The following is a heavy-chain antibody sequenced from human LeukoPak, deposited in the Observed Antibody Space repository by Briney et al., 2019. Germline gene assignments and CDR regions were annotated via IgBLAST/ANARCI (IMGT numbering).Heavy chain of an antibody. CDR2: IYTTGIT. D-gene: IGHD2-21*02. Sequence: SETLSPTCTVSGGSISGYYWSWLRQPAGKGLEWIGRIYTTGITNYNPSLKSRVTMSVDTSKNQFSLKLTSVTAADTAVYYCARGRNCGGDCYYFHYWGQGTLVTVSS. CDR1: GGSISGYY. J-gene: IGHJ4*02. V-gene: IGHV4-4*07. CDR3: ARGRNCGGDCYYFHY.